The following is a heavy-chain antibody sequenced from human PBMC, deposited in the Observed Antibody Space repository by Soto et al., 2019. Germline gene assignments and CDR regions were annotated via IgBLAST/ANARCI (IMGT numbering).Heavy chain of an antibody. CDR1: GFTFVSYG. CDR2: IWYDGSNK. D-gene: IGHD5-18*01. CDR3: ARDLDSYGQGYFDY. J-gene: IGHJ4*02. V-gene: IGHV3-33*01. Sequence: WGSLRLSCAASGFTFVSYGIRFVGHAPGKGLEWVAVIWYDGSNKYYADSVKGRFTISRDNSKNTLYLQMNSLRAEDTAVYYCARDLDSYGQGYFDYWGQGTLVTVS.